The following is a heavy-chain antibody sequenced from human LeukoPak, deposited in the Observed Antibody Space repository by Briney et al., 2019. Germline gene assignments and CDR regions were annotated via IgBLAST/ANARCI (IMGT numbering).Heavy chain of an antibody. V-gene: IGHV4-59*01. J-gene: IGHJ4*02. CDR2: IYYSGST. CDR3: ARLTGYDWESSYDY. CDR1: GGSISSYY. D-gene: IGHD5-12*01. Sequence: PSETLSLTCTVSGGSISSYYWGWIRQPPGKGLEWIGYIYYSGSTNYNPSLKSRVTISVDTSKNQFSLKLSSVTAADTAVYYCARLTGYDWESSYDYWGQGTLVTVSS.